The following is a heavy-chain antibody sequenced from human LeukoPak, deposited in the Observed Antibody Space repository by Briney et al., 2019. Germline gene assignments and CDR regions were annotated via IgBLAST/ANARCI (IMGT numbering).Heavy chain of an antibody. CDR1: GFMFNIHV. CDR2: IIGSGGST. D-gene: IGHD3-16*02. CDR3: AKASRGFAYRLDF. Sequence: GGSLRLSCAASGFMFNIHVMSWVRQAPGKGLERVSGIIGSGGSTYYADSVKGRFTISRDNSKNTLSLQMNSLRAEDTAIYYSAKASRGFAYRLDFWGQGTLVTVSS. J-gene: IGHJ4*02. V-gene: IGHV3-23*01.